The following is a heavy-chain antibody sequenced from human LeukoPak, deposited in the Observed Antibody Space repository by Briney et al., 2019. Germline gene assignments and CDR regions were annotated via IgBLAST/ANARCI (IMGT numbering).Heavy chain of an antibody. Sequence: ASVKVSCKASGYTFTSYGISWVRQAPGQGLEWMGWISAYNGNTNYAQRLQGRVTMTTDTSTSTAYMELRSLRSDDTAVYYCARDTYCSSTSCLIYYYYYGMDVWGQGTTVTVSS. J-gene: IGHJ6*02. CDR3: ARDTYCSSTSCLIYYYYYGMDV. V-gene: IGHV1-18*01. CDR1: GYTFTSYG. CDR2: ISAYNGNT. D-gene: IGHD2-2*01.